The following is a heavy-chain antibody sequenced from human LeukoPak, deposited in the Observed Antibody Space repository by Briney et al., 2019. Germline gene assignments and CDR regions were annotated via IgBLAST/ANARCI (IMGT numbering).Heavy chain of an antibody. CDR1: GGSISSGSYY. J-gene: IGHJ5*02. Sequence: SETLSLTCTVSGGSISSGSYYWSWLRQPAGKGLEWIGRIYTSGSTNYNPFLKSRVTISVDTSKNQFSLKLSSVTAADTAVYYCARDVGGGPAANENENWFDPWGQGTLVTVSS. CDR2: IYTSGST. D-gene: IGHD3-16*01. CDR3: ARDVGGGPAANENENWFDP. V-gene: IGHV4-61*02.